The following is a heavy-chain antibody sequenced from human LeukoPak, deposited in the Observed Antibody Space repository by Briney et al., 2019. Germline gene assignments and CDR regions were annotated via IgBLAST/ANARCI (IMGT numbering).Heavy chain of an antibody. J-gene: IGHJ4*02. CDR2: INHSGNT. CDR1: GGSFSGYY. V-gene: IGHV4-34*01. Sequence: SETLSLTCAVYGGSFSGYYWSWIRQPPGKGLEWIGEINHSGNTNYNPSLKSRVTISVDTSKNQFSLKLSSVTAADTAVYYCARGLTDYGGNTDWGQGTLVTVSS. D-gene: IGHD4-23*01. CDR3: ARGLTDYGGNTD.